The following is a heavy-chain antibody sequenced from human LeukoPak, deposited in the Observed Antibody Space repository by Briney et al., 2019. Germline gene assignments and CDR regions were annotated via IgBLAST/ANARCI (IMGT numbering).Heavy chain of an antibody. Sequence: VASVKVSCKASGYTFTSYYMHWVRQAPGQGLEWMGIINPSGGSTSYAQKFQGRVTITRDTSASTAYMELSSLRSEDTAVYYCARVSLGMATIRPLDYWGQGTLVTVSS. V-gene: IGHV1-46*01. CDR3: ARVSLGMATIRPLDY. CDR1: GYTFTSYY. J-gene: IGHJ4*02. D-gene: IGHD5-24*01. CDR2: INPSGGST.